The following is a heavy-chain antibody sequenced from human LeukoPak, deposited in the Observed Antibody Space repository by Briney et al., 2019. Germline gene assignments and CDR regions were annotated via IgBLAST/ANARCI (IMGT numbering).Heavy chain of an antibody. J-gene: IGHJ3*02. CDR1: GASITSYY. CDR3: AGRRGDAFDI. Sequence: PSETLSLTCTVSGASITSYYWSWIRQPPGKGLEWIGYIYYSGSTNYNPSLKSRVTISVDTSKNQFSLKLSSVTAADTAVYYCAGRRGDAFDIWGQGTMVTVSS. V-gene: IGHV4-59*08. D-gene: IGHD3-10*01. CDR2: IYYSGST.